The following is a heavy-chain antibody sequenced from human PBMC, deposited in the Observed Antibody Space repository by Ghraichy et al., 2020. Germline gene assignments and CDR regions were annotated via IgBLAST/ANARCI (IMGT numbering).Heavy chain of an antibody. J-gene: IGHJ4*02. CDR3: ARDPIGSYSYGQQGYDY. CDR2: INPSGGST. V-gene: IGHV1-46*03. CDR1: GYTFTSYY. D-gene: IGHD5-18*01. Sequence: ASVKVSCKASGYTFTSYYMHWVRQAPGQGLEWMGIINPSGGSTSYAQKFQGRVTMTRDTSTSTVYMELSSLRSEDTAVYYCARDPIGSYSYGQQGYDYWGQGTLVTVSS.